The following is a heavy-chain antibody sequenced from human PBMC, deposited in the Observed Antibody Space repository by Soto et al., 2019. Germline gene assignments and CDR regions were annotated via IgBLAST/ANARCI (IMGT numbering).Heavy chain of an antibody. J-gene: IGHJ4*02. V-gene: IGHV4-59*08. D-gene: IGHD1-1*01. CDR3: ARHYPIGNNWNYFDY. CDR1: GGSISSYY. Sequence: PSETLSLTCSVSGGSISSYYWGWIRQPPGKGLEWTGYISYTGSTDYSPSLKSRVTISVDTSKNQFSLKVRSVTAADTAIYFCARHYPIGNNWNYFDYWGRGTLVTVSS. CDR2: ISYTGST.